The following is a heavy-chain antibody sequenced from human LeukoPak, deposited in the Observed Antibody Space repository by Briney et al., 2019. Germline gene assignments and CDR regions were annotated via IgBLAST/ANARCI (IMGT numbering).Heavy chain of an antibody. CDR2: FNPEDGET. J-gene: IGHJ4*02. D-gene: IGHD3-22*01. CDR1: GYTLTELS. Sequence: GASVKVSCKVSGYTLTELSMHWVRQAPGKGLEWMGGFNPEDGETIYAQKFQGRVTMTEDTSTDTAYMELSSLRSEDTAVYYCATAQYYYDCSGYYYFDYWGQGTLVTVSS. V-gene: IGHV1-24*01. CDR3: ATAQYYYDCSGYYYFDY.